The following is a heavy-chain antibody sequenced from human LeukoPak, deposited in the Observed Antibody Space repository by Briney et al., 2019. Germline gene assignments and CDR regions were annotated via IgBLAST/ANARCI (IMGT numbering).Heavy chain of an antibody. CDR3: ARVRKYSGYYSWYFNL. J-gene: IGHJ2*01. V-gene: IGHV3-13*01. CDR2: IGTAGDT. D-gene: IGHD5-12*01. Sequence: QAGGSLRLSCAASGFTFSSYDMHWVRHATGKGLEWVSAIGTAGDTYYPGSVKGRFTISRENAKNSLYLQMNSLRAGDTAVYYCARVRKYSGYYSWYFNLWGRGTLVTVSS. CDR1: GFTFSSYD.